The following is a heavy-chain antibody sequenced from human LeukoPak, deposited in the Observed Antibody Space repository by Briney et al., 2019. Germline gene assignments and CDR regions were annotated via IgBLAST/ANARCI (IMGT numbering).Heavy chain of an antibody. J-gene: IGHJ5*02. CDR1: GGSISSYS. Sequence: SETLSLTCTVSGGSISSYSWIWIRQPPGKGLEWIGYTYSSGSTNYNPSLKSRVTISVDTSKNQFSLKLSSVTAADTAMYYCARAASGDYYDSSGYRVQNWLAPWGQGTLVTVSS. CDR3: ARAASGDYYDSSGYRVQNWLAP. CDR2: TYSSGST. D-gene: IGHD3-22*01. V-gene: IGHV4-59*08.